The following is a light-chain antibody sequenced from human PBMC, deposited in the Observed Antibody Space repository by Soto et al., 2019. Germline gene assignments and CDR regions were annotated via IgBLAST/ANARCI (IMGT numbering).Light chain of an antibody. CDR2: GAS. CDR1: QSVSSNY. J-gene: IGKJ4*01. CDR3: QQYGSSLVT. Sequence: EIVLTQSPGTLSLSPGGRATLSCRASQSVSSNYLAWYQQKPGQAPRLLIYGASSRATGIPDRFSGSGAGTDFTLTISSLEPEDFTVYYCQQYGSSLVTFGGGTKVVIK. V-gene: IGKV3-20*01.